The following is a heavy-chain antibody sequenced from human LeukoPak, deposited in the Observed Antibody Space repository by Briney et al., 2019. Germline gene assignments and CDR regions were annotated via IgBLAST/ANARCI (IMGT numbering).Heavy chain of an antibody. CDR3: AKVSGGDSSGYYHFDY. CDR1: GFTFDDYA. J-gene: IGHJ4*02. CDR2: ISWNSGSI. Sequence: GGSLRLSCAASGFTFDDYAMHWVRQAPGKGLEWVSGISWNSGSIGYADSVKGRFTISRDNAKNSLYLQMNSLRAEDTALYYCAKVSGGDSSGYYHFDYWGQGTLVTVSS. V-gene: IGHV3-9*01. D-gene: IGHD3-22*01.